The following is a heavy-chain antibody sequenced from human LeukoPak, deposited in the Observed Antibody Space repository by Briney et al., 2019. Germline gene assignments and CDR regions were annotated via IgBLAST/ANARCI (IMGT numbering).Heavy chain of an antibody. D-gene: IGHD6-6*01. Sequence: SGTLSLTCAVYGGSFGGYYWNWIRQPPGEGLEWIGEINESGDTNYNPSLKSRVTISVDASKKQFSLRLSSLTAADTAVYYCARASAYSRSSGVNYWGQGTLVTVPS. CDR1: GGSFGGYY. CDR2: INESGDT. CDR3: ARASAYSRSSGVNY. J-gene: IGHJ4*02. V-gene: IGHV4-34*01.